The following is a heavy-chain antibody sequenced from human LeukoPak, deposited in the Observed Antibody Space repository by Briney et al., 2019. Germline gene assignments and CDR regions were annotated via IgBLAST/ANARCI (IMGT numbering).Heavy chain of an antibody. CDR3: ARHFSGAAAPLPFDY. CDR1: GGSISNYY. V-gene: IGHV4-59*08. CDR2: IYSSGHT. Sequence: SETLSLTCTASGGSISNYYWSWIRQPPGKGLEWIGYIYSSGHTNYNPSLKNRDTISVDTSKNQFSLNLTSVTDADTAVYYCARHFSGAAAPLPFDYWGQGTLVTVSS. D-gene: IGHD6-13*01. J-gene: IGHJ4*02.